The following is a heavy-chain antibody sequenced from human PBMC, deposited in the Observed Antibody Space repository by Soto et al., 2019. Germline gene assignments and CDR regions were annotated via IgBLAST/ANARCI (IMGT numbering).Heavy chain of an antibody. J-gene: IGHJ4*02. CDR1: GGSVISGSYY. CDR3: ARERQQWLVDY. Sequence: SETLSLTCTVSGGSVISGSYYWIWIRQPPGKGLEWIGYIYYSGSTNYNPSLKSRVTISVDTSKNQFSLKLSSVTAADTAVYYCARERQQWLVDYWGQGTLVTVSS. D-gene: IGHD6-19*01. V-gene: IGHV4-61*01. CDR2: IYYSGST.